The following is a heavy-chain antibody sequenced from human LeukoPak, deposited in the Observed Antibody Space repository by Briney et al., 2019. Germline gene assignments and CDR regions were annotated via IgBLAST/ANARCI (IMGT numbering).Heavy chain of an antibody. CDR2: INHSGST. J-gene: IGHJ5*02. CDR1: GGSFSGYY. CDR3: GSDGSSWGNRFDP. V-gene: IGHV4-34*01. Sequence: SETLSLTCAVSGGSFSGYYWSWIRQPPGKGLEWIGEINHSGSTNYNPSLKSRVTISVDTSKNQFSLKLSSVTAADTAVYYCGSDGSSWGNRFDPWAQGTLLTVSS. D-gene: IGHD6-13*01.